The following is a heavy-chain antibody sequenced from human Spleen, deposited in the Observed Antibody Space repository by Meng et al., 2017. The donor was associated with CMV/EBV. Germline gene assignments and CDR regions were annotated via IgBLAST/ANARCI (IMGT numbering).Heavy chain of an antibody. V-gene: IGHV1-69*05. CDR2: FIPILDRI. J-gene: IGHJ4*02. CDR1: GGTFSSNA. CDR3: ASGAFISRCFAY. D-gene: IGHD6-13*01. Sequence: SCKASGGTFSSNAVSWVRQAPGQGLEWMGGFIPILDRINYAQKFEGRVTITTDESTNTAYMELSSLRFEDTAVYYCASGAFISRCFAYWGQGSLVTVSS.